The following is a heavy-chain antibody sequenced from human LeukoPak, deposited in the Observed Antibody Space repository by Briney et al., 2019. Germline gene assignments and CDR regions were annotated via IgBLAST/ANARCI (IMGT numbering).Heavy chain of an antibody. CDR3: ARDYYDSSGYYSLPPFDY. J-gene: IGHJ4*02. Sequence: GGSLRLSCVVSGFTVSGDYISWFRQAPGKGLEWVANIKQDGSEKYYVDSVKGRFTISRDNAKNSLYLQMNSLGAEDTAVYYCARDYYDSSGYYSLPPFDYWGQGTLVTVSS. CDR1: GFTVSGDY. D-gene: IGHD3-22*01. CDR2: IKQDGSEK. V-gene: IGHV3-7*03.